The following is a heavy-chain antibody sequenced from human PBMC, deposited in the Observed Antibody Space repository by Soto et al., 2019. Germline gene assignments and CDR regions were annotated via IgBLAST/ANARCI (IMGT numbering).Heavy chain of an antibody. CDR2: IIPIFGTA. Sequence: QVQLVQSGAEVKKPGSSVKVSCKASGGTFSSYAISWVRQAPGQGLEWMGGIIPIFGTANYAQKFQGRVTITADESTSTAYMELSSLRSEDTAVYYCAGEKDRANYYYYYYGMDVWGQGTTVTVSS. J-gene: IGHJ6*02. CDR3: AGEKDRANYYYYYYGMDV. V-gene: IGHV1-69*01. CDR1: GGTFSSYA. D-gene: IGHD2-15*01.